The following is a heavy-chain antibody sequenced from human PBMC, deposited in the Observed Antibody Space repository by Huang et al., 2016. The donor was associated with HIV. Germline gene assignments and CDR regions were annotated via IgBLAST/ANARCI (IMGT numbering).Heavy chain of an antibody. CDR2: INHLGSP. V-gene: IGHV4-34*02. CDR3: ARDATKNPRGWFDP. Sequence: QVHLQQWGAGLLKSAETLSPTCAVYGGSLSGYYWSWLRQTPGKGLEWIGEINHLGSPNDNPSLKSRVSISMDGSKKQFSLRVRSISDADTAVYFCARDATKNPRGWFDPWGQGTLVTVSS. CDR1: GGSLSGYY. D-gene: IGHD3-10*01. J-gene: IGHJ5*02.